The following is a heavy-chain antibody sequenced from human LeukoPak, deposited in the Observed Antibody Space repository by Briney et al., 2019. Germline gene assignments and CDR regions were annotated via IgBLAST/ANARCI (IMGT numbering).Heavy chain of an antibody. J-gene: IGHJ4*02. D-gene: IGHD1-26*01. V-gene: IGHV4-59*01. Sequence: PSETLSLXCTVSGGSISSYYWSWIRQPPGKGLEWIGYIYYSGSTNYNPSLKSRVTISVDTSKNQFSLKLNSVTAADTAVYYCTLLQRGAVGYWGQGTLVTVSS. CDR2: IYYSGST. CDR3: TLLQRGAVGY. CDR1: GGSISSYY.